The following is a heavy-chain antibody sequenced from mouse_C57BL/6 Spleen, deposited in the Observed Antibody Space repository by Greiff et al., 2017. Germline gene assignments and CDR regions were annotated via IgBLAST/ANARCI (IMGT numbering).Heavy chain of an antibody. CDR1: GYAFSSSW. CDR2: IYPGDGDT. V-gene: IGHV1-82*01. Sequence: VQLQQSGPELVKPGASVKISCKASGYAFSSSWMTWVKQRPGKGLEWIGRIYPGDGDTNYNGKFKGKATLTADKSSSTAYMQRSSLTSEDSAVYFCARADSYARDYWGQGTSVTVSS. CDR3: ARADSYARDY. J-gene: IGHJ4*01.